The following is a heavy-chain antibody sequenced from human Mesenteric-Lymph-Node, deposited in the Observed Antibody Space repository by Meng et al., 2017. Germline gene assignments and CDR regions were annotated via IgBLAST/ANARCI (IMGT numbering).Heavy chain of an antibody. D-gene: IGHD3-10*01. Sequence: GESLKISCAASGFTFSNAWMSWVRQAPGKGLEWVSVIYSGGSTYYADSVKGRFTISRHNSKNTLYLQMNSLRAEDTAVYYCARVETGFGAHFDYWGQGTLVTVSS. CDR2: IYSGGST. V-gene: IGHV3-53*04. J-gene: IGHJ4*02. CDR1: GFTFSNAW. CDR3: ARVETGFGAHFDY.